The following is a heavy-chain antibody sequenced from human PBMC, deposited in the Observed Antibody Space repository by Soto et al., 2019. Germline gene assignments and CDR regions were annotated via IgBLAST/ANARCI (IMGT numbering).Heavy chain of an antibody. CDR2: IYYSGST. Sequence: SETLSLTCTVSGGSISSYYWSWIRQPPGKGLEWIGYIYYSGSTNYNPSLKSRVTISVDTSKNQFSLKLSSVTAADTAVYYCARGVNYYYYMDVWGKGTTVTVSS. CDR1: GGSISSYY. V-gene: IGHV4-59*01. D-gene: IGHD2-8*01. CDR3: ARGVNYYYYMDV. J-gene: IGHJ6*03.